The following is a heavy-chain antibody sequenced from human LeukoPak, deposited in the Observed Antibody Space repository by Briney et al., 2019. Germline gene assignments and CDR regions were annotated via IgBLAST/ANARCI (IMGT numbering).Heavy chain of an antibody. J-gene: IGHJ4*02. CDR1: GFTFSSYA. Sequence: TGGSLRLSCAASGFTFSSYAMSWVRQAPGKGLEWVSAISGSGGSTYYADSVKGRFTISRDNSKNTLYLQMNSLRAEDTAVYYCAKAILLWFGKSLYYFDYWGQGTLVTVSS. CDR2: ISGSGGST. D-gene: IGHD3-10*01. V-gene: IGHV3-23*01. CDR3: AKAILLWFGKSLYYFDY.